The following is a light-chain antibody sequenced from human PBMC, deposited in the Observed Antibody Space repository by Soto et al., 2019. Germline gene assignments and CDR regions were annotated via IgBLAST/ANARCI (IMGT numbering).Light chain of an antibody. V-gene: IGLV2-23*01. CDR2: EGT. CDR3: CSYGGSATYV. CDR1: TSDVGSYSL. Sequence: QSVLTQPASVSGSPGQSITISCTGTTSDVGSYSLVSWYQQHPGKAPKLMIYEGTKRPSGVSNRFSGSKSGNTASLTISGLQAEDEADYYCCSYGGSATYVFGTGTKLTVL. J-gene: IGLJ1*01.